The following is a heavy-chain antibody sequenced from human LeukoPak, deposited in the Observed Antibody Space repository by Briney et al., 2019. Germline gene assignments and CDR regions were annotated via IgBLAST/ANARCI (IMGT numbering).Heavy chain of an antibody. D-gene: IGHD4-11*01. J-gene: IGHJ3*02. CDR2: INSDGSST. CDR3: ARDWYNNSDAFDI. Sequence: PGGSLRLSCAASGFTFSNFWMHWVRQAPGKGPVWVSRINSDGSSTSYADSVKGRFTISRDNAKNSLYLQIHSLRAEDTAVYYCARDWYNNSDAFDIWGQGTMVTVSS. V-gene: IGHV3-74*01. CDR1: GFTFSNFW.